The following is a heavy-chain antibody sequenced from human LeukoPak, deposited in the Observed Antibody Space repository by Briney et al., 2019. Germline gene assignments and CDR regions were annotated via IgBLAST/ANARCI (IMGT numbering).Heavy chain of an antibody. Sequence: GGSLRLSCAASGFKFSGYGMHWVRQAPGKGLQWLAVIRYDGTNKYYSDSLKGQFTISRDNSKSTLYLQMNFLRAEDTAVYYCVKDDLRYFDWLDDYWGQGTLVTVSS. CDR3: VKDDLRYFDWLDDY. D-gene: IGHD3-9*01. V-gene: IGHV3-30*02. CDR2: IRYDGTNK. J-gene: IGHJ4*02. CDR1: GFKFSGYG.